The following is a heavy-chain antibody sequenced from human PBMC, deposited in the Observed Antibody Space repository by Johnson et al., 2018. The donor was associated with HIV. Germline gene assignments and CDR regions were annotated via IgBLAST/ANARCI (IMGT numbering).Heavy chain of an antibody. Sequence: VPLVESGGGVVRPGGSLRLSCSASGFTSDDYAMHWVRHAPGKGLEWVSGISWNSGSIVYADYVKGRFTNSRDNAKNSLYLQMNSLRAEDTAVYYCARDWGGYCSGGSCYGDAFDIWGQGTRVTVSS. V-gene: IGHV3-9*02. CDR1: GFTSDDYA. D-gene: IGHD2-15*01. J-gene: IGHJ3*02. CDR2: ISWNSGSI. CDR3: ARDWGGYCSGGSCYGDAFDI.